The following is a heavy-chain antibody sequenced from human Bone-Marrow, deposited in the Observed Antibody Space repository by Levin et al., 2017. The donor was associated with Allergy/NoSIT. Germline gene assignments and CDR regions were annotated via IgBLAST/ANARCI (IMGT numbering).Heavy chain of an antibody. CDR3: AKAFRYCSGGSCYLSYFDY. V-gene: IGHV3-23*01. CDR2: ISGSGGST. CDR1: GFTFSSYA. D-gene: IGHD2-15*01. J-gene: IGHJ4*02. Sequence: LSLTCAASGFTFSSYAMSWVRQAPGKGLEWVSAISGSGGSTYYADSVKGRFTISRDNSKNTLDLQMNSLRAEDTAVYYCAKAFRYCSGGSCYLSYFDYWGQGTLVTVSS.